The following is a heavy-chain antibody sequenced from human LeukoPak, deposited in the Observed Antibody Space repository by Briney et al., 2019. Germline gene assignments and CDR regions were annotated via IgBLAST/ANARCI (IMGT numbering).Heavy chain of an antibody. J-gene: IGHJ5*02. D-gene: IGHD2-21*02. Sequence: SETLSLTCTVSGGSISSSSYYWGWIRQPPGKGLEWIGSIYYSGSTYYNPSLKSRVTISVDTSKNQLSLKLSSVTAADTAVYYCARDIYCGGDCYFFDPWGQGTLVTVSS. CDR2: IYYSGST. V-gene: IGHV4-39*07. CDR1: GGSISSSSYY. CDR3: ARDIYCGGDCYFFDP.